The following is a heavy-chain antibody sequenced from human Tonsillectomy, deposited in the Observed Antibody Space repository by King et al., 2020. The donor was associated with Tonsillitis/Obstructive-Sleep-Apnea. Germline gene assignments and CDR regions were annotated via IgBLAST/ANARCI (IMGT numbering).Heavy chain of an antibody. CDR1: GDSISSGGYY. V-gene: IGHV4-31*03. CDR2: IYYSGST. CDR3: ARELPYCTNGVCSGHNWFDP. D-gene: IGHD2-8*01. Sequence: QLQESGPGLVKPSQTLSLTCTVSGDSISSGGYYWSWIRQHPGKGLEWIGYIYYSGSTYYNPSLESRLTISLDTSKNQFSLKLSSVTAADTAVYYCARELPYCTNGVCSGHNWFDPWGQGTLVPVSS. J-gene: IGHJ5*02.